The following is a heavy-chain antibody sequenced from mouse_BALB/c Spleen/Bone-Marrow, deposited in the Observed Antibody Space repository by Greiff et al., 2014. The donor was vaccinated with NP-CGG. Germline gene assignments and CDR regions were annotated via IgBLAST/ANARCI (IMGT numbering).Heavy chain of an antibody. CDR3: ARDRLAWFAY. V-gene: IGHV1-54*01. D-gene: IGHD2-14*01. CDR2: INPGSGGS. CDR1: GYAFTNYL. J-gene: IGHJ3*01. Sequence: VQLVESGAELVRPGTSVKVSCKASGYAFTNYLIEWVKQRPGQGLEWIGVINPGSGGSNYNEKFKGKATLTADKSSSTAYMQLSSLTSDDSAVYFCARDRLAWFAYWGQGTLVTVSA.